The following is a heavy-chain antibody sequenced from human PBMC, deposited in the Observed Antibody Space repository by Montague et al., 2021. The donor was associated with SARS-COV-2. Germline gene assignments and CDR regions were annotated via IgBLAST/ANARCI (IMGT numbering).Heavy chain of an antibody. Sequence: SETLSLTCSVSSGSIISSGYYRGWIRQPPGKELEWIGNIYYSGTTYYNPSLQSRGTISVDTSKNHLSLRLSSMTAADTAVYFCARGMIRGVTTPFDYWGQGSQVTVSS. V-gene: IGHV4-39*02. J-gene: IGHJ4*02. CDR1: SGSIISSGYY. D-gene: IGHD3-10*01. CDR3: ARGMIRGVTTPFDY. CDR2: IYYSGTT.